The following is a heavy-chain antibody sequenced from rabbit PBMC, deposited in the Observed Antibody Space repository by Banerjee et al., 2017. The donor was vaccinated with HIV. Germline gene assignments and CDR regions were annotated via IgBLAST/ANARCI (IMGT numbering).Heavy chain of an antibody. V-gene: IGHV1S43*01. D-gene: IGHD4-1*01. CDR1: GLDFGSSYW. J-gene: IGHJ4*01. CDR3: ARDLAGVIGWNFNL. CDR2: IYNGDGST. Sequence: QQQLEESGGGLVRPGGSLTLTCKASGLDFGSSYWICWVRQAPGKGLEWIGCIYNGDGSTWYASWVNGRFTISRSTSLNTVDLKMTSLTAADTATYFCARDLAGVIGWNFNLWGQGTLVTVS.